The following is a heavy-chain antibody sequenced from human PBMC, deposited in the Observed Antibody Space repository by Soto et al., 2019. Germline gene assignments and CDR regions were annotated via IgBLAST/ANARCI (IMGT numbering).Heavy chain of an antibody. V-gene: IGHV3-48*02. D-gene: IGHD2-8*01. CDR2: ISSSGSTI. J-gene: IGHJ4*02. CDR1: GFPFGAYS. CDR3: ARDRIMYSKFPETFDS. Sequence: WVSLRLSCAASGFPFGAYSMNWVRQAPGKGLEWISYISSSGSTIYYAEYVKGRFTISRDRAKTSLYLHMSSLRDEDTAVYYCARDRIMYSKFPETFDSWGQGILVTVSS.